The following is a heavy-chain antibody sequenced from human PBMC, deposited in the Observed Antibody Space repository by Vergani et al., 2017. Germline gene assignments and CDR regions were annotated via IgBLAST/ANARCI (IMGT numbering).Heavy chain of an antibody. V-gene: IGHV4-39*07. D-gene: IGHD6-13*01. CDR2: IYTSGST. CDR1: GGSISSSSYY. Sequence: QLQLPESGPGLVKPSETLSLPCTVSGGSISSSSYYWGWIRQPPGKGLEWIGSIYTSGSTNYNPSLKSRVTISVDTSKNQFSLKLSSVTAADTAVYYCARVTSSSPYYYYYYGMDVWGQGTTVTVSS. J-gene: IGHJ6*02. CDR3: ARVTSSSPYYYYYYGMDV.